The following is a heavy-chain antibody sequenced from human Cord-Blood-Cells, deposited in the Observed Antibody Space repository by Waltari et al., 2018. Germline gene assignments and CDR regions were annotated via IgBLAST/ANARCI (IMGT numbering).Heavy chain of an antibody. J-gene: IGHJ5*02. CDR1: GGSFRGYY. Sequence: QVQLQQWGAGLLKPSETLSLTCAVYGGSFRGYYWSWIRQPPGKGLEWIGEINHSGSTNYNPSLKSRVTISVDTSKNQFSLKLSSVTAADTAVYYCARVIYGSGSYSDWFDPWGQGTLVTVSS. CDR2: INHSGST. CDR3: ARVIYGSGSYSDWFDP. V-gene: IGHV4-34*01. D-gene: IGHD3-10*01.